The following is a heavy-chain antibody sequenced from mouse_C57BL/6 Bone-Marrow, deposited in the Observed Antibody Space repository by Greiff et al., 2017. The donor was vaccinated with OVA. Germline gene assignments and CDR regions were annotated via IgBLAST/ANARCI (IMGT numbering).Heavy chain of an antibody. D-gene: IGHD2-1*01. CDR3: AKGGGNSTFYAMDY. CDR2: IWRGGST. Sequence: VQLKESGPGLVQPSQSLSITCTVSGFSLTSYGVHWVRQSPGKGLEWLGVIWRGGSTDYNAAFMSSLSITTDNSKSQVFFKMNSLQADDTAIYGCAKGGGNSTFYAMDYWGQGTSVTVSS. V-gene: IGHV2-5*01. J-gene: IGHJ4*01. CDR1: GFSLTSYG.